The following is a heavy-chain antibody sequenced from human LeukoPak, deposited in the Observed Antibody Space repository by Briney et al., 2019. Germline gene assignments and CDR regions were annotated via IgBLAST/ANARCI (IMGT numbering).Heavy chain of an antibody. D-gene: IGHD4-17*01. CDR1: GYTFTGYY. J-gene: IGHJ5*02. Sequence: ASVKVSCKASGYTFTGYYMHWVRQAPGQGLEWMGWINPNRGCTNYAQKFQARVTMTRDTSISTAYMELSRLRSDDTAVYYCARPLDYGDYLWGQGTLVTVSS. CDR2: INPNRGCT. CDR3: ARPLDYGDYL. V-gene: IGHV1-2*02.